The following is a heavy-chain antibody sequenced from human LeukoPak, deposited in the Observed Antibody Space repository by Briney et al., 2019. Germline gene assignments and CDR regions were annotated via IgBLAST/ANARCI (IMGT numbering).Heavy chain of an antibody. D-gene: IGHD3-10*01. V-gene: IGHV3-30*18. Sequence: PGGSLRLSCAASGFTFSTYEMNWVRQAPGKGLEWVAVTSSDGSQKNYADSVKGRFTISRDNSKNTLYLQMNSLRAEDTAVYYCAKKSPGTYYAPPDYWGQGTLVTVSS. CDR1: GFTFSTYE. CDR2: TSSDGSQK. CDR3: AKKSPGTYYAPPDY. J-gene: IGHJ4*02.